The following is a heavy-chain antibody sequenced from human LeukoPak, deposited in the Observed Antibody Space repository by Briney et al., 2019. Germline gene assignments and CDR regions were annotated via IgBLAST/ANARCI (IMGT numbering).Heavy chain of an antibody. CDR3: ARARYGGNYYFDY. D-gene: IGHD4-23*01. CDR1: GFTFSSYW. Sequence: RGSLRLSSAASGFTFSSYWMHWVRHAPGKGLVWVSRINSDGSSTSYADSVKGRFTISRDNAKNTLYLQMNSLRAEDTAVYYCARARYGGNYYFDYWGQGTLVTVSS. J-gene: IGHJ4*02. CDR2: INSDGSST. V-gene: IGHV3-74*01.